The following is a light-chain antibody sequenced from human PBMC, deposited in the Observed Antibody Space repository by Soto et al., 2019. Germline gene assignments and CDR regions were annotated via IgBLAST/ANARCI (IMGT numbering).Light chain of an antibody. CDR1: QTVSRY. Sequence: DIQLTKSPSSLSASVGDTVTITCRASQTVSRYLNWYQQKSGTAPKLLIYAASTLHTGVPSRFSGRGSGADFTLTISKLQPKDFGTYVSPLLPNTFGPGARLDIK. CDR2: AAS. J-gene: IGKJ5*01. V-gene: IGKV1-39*01. CDR3: PLLPNT.